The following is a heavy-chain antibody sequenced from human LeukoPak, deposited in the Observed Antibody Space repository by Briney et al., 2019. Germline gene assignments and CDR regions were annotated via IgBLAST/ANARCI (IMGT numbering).Heavy chain of an antibody. CDR3: ARSGGYSSPQNY. D-gene: IGHD6-19*01. Sequence: SETLSLTCTVSGGSISSYYWSWLRQPPGKGLEWIGYIYSSGSTNYNSSLKSRVTISLDTSKKQFSLKLSSVTAADTAVYYCARSGGYSSPQNYWGQGTLVTVSS. CDR2: IYSSGST. J-gene: IGHJ4*02. V-gene: IGHV4-59*01. CDR1: GGSISSYY.